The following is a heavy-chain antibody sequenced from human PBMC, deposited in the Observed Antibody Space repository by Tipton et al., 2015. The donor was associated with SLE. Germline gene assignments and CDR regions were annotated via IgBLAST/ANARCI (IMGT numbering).Heavy chain of an antibody. V-gene: IGHV4-34*01. D-gene: IGHD6-6*01. CDR2: IKHSRIT. Sequence: TLSLTCAVSGGSFSDYFWSWIRQPPGKGLDWIGEIKHSRITNYSPSLKSRVTISVDTSRNQLSLNLNSVTAADTAVYYCARHRRQLVDPFDYWGQGTLVNVSS. CDR1: GGSFSDYF. J-gene: IGHJ4*02. CDR3: ARHRRQLVDPFDY.